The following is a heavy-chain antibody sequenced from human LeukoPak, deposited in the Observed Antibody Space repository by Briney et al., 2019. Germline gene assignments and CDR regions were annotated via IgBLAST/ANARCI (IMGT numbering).Heavy chain of an antibody. D-gene: IGHD3-3*01. Sequence: SETLSLTCTVSGGSVTSYYRSWIRQPPGKGLEWIGYIYYSGSTNYNPSLKSRVTISVDTSTNQFSLKLSSVTAADTAVYYCARSRVWSDYWGYFDYWGQGTLVTVSS. CDR3: ARSRVWSDYWGYFDY. CDR1: GGSVTSYY. CDR2: IYYSGST. J-gene: IGHJ4*02. V-gene: IGHV4-59*02.